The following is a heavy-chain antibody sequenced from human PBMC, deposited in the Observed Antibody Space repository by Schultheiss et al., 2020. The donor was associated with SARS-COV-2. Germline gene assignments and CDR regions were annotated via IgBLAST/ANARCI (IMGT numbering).Heavy chain of an antibody. V-gene: IGHV3-30-3*01. CDR2: ISYDGSNK. CDR1: GFTFSSYA. Sequence: GGSLRLSCAASGFTFSSYAMHWVRQAPGKGLEWVAVISYDGSNKYYADSVKGRFTISRDNSKNTLYLQMSGLRVDDTAVYYCAKGGWGSYCDYWGQGTLVTVSS. J-gene: IGHJ4*02. CDR3: AKGGWGSYCDY. D-gene: IGHD7-27*01.